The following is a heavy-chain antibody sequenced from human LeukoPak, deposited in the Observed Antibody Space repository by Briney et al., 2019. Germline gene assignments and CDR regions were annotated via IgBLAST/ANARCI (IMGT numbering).Heavy chain of an antibody. CDR1: GGSFSGYY. CDR2: INDSGST. D-gene: IGHD6-6*01. CDR3: ARNSAYSTSSGINC. V-gene: IGHV4-34*01. Sequence: SETLSLTCAVYGGSFSGYYWSWIRQSPGKGLEWVGAINDSGSTNYNPSLKSRVTMSIDTSKKQFSQKLTSVTAADSAVYYCARNSAYSTSSGINCWGQGTLVTVSS. J-gene: IGHJ4*02.